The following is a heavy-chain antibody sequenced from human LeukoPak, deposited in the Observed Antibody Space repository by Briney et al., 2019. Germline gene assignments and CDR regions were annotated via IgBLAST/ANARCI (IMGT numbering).Heavy chain of an antibody. CDR2: IIPIFGTA. CDR1: GGTFSSYA. Sequence: GASVKVSCKASGGTFSSYAISWVRQAPGQGLEWMGGIIPIFGTANYAQKFQGRVTITADESTSTAYMELSSLRSEDTAVYYCARAGIRRGWYDNWFDPWGQGTLVTVSS. D-gene: IGHD6-19*01. J-gene: IGHJ5*02. CDR3: ARAGIRRGWYDNWFDP. V-gene: IGHV1-69*13.